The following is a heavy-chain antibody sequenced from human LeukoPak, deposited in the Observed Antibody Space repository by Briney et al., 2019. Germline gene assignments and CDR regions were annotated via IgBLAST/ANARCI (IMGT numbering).Heavy chain of an antibody. Sequence: PGGSLRLSCAASGFTFSDHYMDWVRQAPGKGLEWVGRTRNKANSYTTEYAASVKGRFIISRDDSKNSLSLQMNSLKTEDTAVYYCARGRDGYNSILNYWGQGTLVTVSS. J-gene: IGHJ4*02. V-gene: IGHV3-72*01. CDR1: GFTFSDHY. D-gene: IGHD5-24*01. CDR2: TRNKANSYTT. CDR3: ARGRDGYNSILNY.